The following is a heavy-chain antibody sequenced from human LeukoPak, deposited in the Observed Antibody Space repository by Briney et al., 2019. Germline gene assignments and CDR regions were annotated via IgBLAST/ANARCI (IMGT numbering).Heavy chain of an antibody. CDR2: TDPSDSYT. CDR3: ARRRSGYDYAFDI. J-gene: IGHJ3*02. Sequence: GGSLKISCKGSGYSFTSYWISWVRQMPGKGLEWMGRTDPSDSYTNYSPSFQGHVTISADKSISTAYLQWSSLKASDTAMYYCARRRSGYDYAFDIWGQGTMVTVSS. V-gene: IGHV5-10-1*01. CDR1: GYSFTSYW. D-gene: IGHD5-12*01.